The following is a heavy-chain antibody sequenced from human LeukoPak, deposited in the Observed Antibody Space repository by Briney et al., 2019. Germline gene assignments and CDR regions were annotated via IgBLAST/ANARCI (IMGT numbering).Heavy chain of an antibody. D-gene: IGHD2-15*01. V-gene: IGHV3-23*01. CDR1: GFTFSSYG. CDR2: ISSSGGTT. CDR3: AKNGDRGAYCSGGSCYPYYYYYMDV. J-gene: IGHJ6*03. Sequence: GGSLRLSCAASGFTFSSYGMHWVRQAPGRGLEWVAAISSSGGTTYYADSVKGRFTISRDNSKNTLYLQMNSLRAEDTAIYYCAKNGDRGAYCSGGSCYPYYYYYMDVWGKGTTVTISS.